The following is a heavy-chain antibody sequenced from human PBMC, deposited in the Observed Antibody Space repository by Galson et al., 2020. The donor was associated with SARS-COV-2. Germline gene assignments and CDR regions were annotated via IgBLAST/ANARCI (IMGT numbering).Heavy chain of an antibody. Sequence: SETLSLTCAVSGGSISSGGYSWSWIRQPPGKGLEWIGYIYYSGSTYYNPSLKSRVTISVDTSKNQFSLKLSSVTAADTAVYYCARDSSGYFDYWGQGTLVTVSS. D-gene: IGHD3-3*01. J-gene: IGHJ4*02. CDR3: ARDSSGYFDY. CDR1: GGSISSGGYS. CDR2: IYYSGST. V-gene: IGHV4-30-4*07.